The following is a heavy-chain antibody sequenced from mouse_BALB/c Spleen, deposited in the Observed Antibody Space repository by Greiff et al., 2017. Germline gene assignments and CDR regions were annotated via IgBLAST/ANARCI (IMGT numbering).Heavy chain of an antibody. CDR2: IWAGGST. V-gene: IGHV2-9*02. Sequence: VQLQEPGPGLVAPSQSLSITCTVSGFSLTSYGVHWVRQPPGKGLEWLGVIWAGGSTNYNSALMSRLSISKDNSKSQVFLRMNSLQTDDTAMYYCARGVAAYAMDYWGQGTSVTVSA. CDR3: ARGVAAYAMDY. D-gene: IGHD1-1*01. J-gene: IGHJ4*01. CDR1: GFSLTSYG.